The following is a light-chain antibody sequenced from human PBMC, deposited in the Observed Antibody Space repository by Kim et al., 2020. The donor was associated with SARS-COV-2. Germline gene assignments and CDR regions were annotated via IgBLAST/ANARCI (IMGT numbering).Light chain of an antibody. J-gene: IGLJ1*01. CDR1: SSDVGGYNY. CDR3: SSYTSSSLYV. Sequence: LTQPASVSGSPGQSITISCTGTSSDVGGYNYVSWYQQHPGKAPKLMIFDVSNRPSGVSNRFSGSKSGNTASLTISGLQAEDEADYYCSSYTSSSLYV. V-gene: IGLV2-14*03. CDR2: DVS.